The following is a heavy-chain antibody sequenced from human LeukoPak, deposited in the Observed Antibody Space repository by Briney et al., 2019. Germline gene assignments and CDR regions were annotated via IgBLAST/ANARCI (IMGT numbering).Heavy chain of an antibody. CDR2: INWNGDST. CDR1: GLTFSSYA. D-gene: IGHD3-22*01. Sequence: GGSLRLSCAASGLTFSSYAMTWVRQAPGKGLEWVSGINWNGDSTDYADSVKGRFTISRDNAKNSLYLQMNSLRAEDTALYYCARDLRVVITGSFDSWGQGTLVTVSS. V-gene: IGHV3-20*04. J-gene: IGHJ4*02. CDR3: ARDLRVVITGSFDS.